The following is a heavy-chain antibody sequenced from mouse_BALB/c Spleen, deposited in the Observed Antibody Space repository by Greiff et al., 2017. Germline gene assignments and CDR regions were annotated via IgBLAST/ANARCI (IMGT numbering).Heavy chain of an antibody. Sequence: VKLMESGPGLVQPSQSLSITCTVSGFSLTSYGVHWVRQSPGKGLEWLGVIWSGGSTDYNAAFISRLSISKDNSKSQVFFKMNSLQANDTAIYYCARNKPYYGNSYAMDYWGQGTSVTVSS. D-gene: IGHD2-10*01. CDR1: GFSLTSYG. CDR2: IWSGGST. J-gene: IGHJ4*01. V-gene: IGHV2-2*02. CDR3: ARNKPYYGNSYAMDY.